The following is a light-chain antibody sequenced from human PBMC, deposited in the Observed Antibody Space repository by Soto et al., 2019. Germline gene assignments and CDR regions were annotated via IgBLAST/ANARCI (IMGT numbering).Light chain of an antibody. CDR3: SSYTSSSTLGV. CDR2: DVS. J-gene: IGLJ2*01. CDR1: SSDVGGYNY. V-gene: IGLV2-14*01. Sequence: QSALTQPASVSGSHGQSITISCTGTSSDVGGYNYVSWYQQHPGKAPKLMIYDVSNRPTGVSNRFSGSKSGNTASLPISGLQAEDEADYYCSSYTSSSTLGVFGGGTKLTVL.